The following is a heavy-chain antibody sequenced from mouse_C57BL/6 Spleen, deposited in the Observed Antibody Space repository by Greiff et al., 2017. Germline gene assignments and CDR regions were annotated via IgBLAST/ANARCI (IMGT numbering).Heavy chain of an antibody. CDR3: ASPLSLYYAKGY. Sequence: VQLQQSGAELVKPGASVKLSCTASGYTFTSYCMHWVKQRPGRGLEWIGRIDPNSGGTKYNEKFKGKATLTVHKPSSTAYVQLSSLTSEDSAVYYCASPLSLYYAKGYQGHGASVTVSS. V-gene: IGHV1-72*01. J-gene: IGHJ4*01. CDR2: IDPNSGGT. CDR1: GYTFTSYC.